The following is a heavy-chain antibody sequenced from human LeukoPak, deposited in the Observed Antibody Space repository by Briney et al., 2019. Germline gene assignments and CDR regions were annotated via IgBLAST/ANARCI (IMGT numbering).Heavy chain of an antibody. V-gene: IGHV4-61*08. J-gene: IGHJ4*02. D-gene: IGHD6-6*01. CDR1: GGSISSGGYY. CDR2: ISYSGST. Sequence: SETLSLTCTVSGGSISSGGYYWSWIRQHPGKGLEWIGYISYSGSTNYNPSLKSRVTISVDTSKNQFSLKLSSVTAADTAVYYCARGYSSSFDYWGQGTLVTVSS. CDR3: ARGYSSSFDY.